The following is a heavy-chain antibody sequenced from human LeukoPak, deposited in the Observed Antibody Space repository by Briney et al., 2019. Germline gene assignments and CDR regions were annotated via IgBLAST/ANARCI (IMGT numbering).Heavy chain of an antibody. CDR3: AKGGNYYYYYGMDV. Sequence: GGPLSFPCPGSGFTLSAIGWPWPAQAQGKGWMGWPFIRYDGSNKYYADSVKGRFTISRDNSKNTLYLQMNSLRAEDTAVYYCAKGGNYYYYYGMDVWGQGTTVTVSS. J-gene: IGHJ6*02. D-gene: IGHD1-26*01. CDR1: GFTLSAIG. CDR2: IRYDGSNK. V-gene: IGHV3-30*02.